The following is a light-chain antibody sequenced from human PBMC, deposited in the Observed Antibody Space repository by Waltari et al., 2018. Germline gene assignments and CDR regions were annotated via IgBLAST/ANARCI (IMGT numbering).Light chain of an antibody. CDR1: SSNIGSKS. J-gene: IGLJ2*01. CDR3: ATWDDSLNGL. CDR2: SNS. Sequence: QSVLTQPPSVSGTPGQRVSISCSGSSSNIGSKSVNWYQQVPGTAPKLLIYSNSQRPSGVPARFFGSKSGTSASLAISGLQSEDEADYYCATWDDSLNGLFGGGTKLTVL. V-gene: IGLV1-44*01.